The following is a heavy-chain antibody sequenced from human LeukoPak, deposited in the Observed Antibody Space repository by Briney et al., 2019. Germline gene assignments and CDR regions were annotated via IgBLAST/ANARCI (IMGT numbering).Heavy chain of an antibody. CDR1: GFTFSTYA. V-gene: IGHV3-30-3*01. CDR3: ARGRKYSYGTYYYGLDV. D-gene: IGHD5-18*01. Sequence: SGGSLRLSCAASGFTFSTYAMHWVRQAPGKGLEWVAVILYDGNNKYYADSVKGRFTISRDNSKNTLYLQMNSLRAEDTAVYYCARGRKYSYGTYYYGLDVWGQGTTVTVSS. CDR2: ILYDGNNK. J-gene: IGHJ6*02.